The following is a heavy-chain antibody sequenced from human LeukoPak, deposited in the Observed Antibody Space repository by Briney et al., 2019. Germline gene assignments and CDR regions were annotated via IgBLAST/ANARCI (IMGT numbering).Heavy chain of an antibody. CDR1: GGSISSSSYY. CDR3: ARGGGSYGRYYYMDV. D-gene: IGHD1-26*01. V-gene: IGHV4-61*05. J-gene: IGHJ6*03. Sequence: SETLSLTCTVSGGSISSSSYYWGWIRQPPGKGLEWIGYIYYSGSTNSNPSLKSRVTISVDTSKNQFSLKLSSATAADTAVYYCARGGGSYGRYYYMDVWGKGTTVTISS. CDR2: IYYSGST.